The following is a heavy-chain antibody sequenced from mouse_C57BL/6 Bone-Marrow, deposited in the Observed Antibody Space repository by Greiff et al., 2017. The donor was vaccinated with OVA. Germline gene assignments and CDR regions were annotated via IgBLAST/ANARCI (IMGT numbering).Heavy chain of an antibody. CDR3: ARGITTVVAPYYAMDY. CDR2: IHPNSGST. CDR1: GYTFTSYW. D-gene: IGHD1-1*01. V-gene: IGHV1-64*01. Sequence: QVQLQQPGAELVKPGASVKLSCKASGYTFTSYWMHWVKLRPGQGLEWIGMIHPNSGSTNYNEKFKSKATLTVDKSSSTAYMQLSSLTSEDSAVYYCARGITTVVAPYYAMDYWGQGTSVTVSS. J-gene: IGHJ4*01.